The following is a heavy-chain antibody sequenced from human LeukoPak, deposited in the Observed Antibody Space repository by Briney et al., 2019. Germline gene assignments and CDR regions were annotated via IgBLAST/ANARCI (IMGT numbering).Heavy chain of an antibody. D-gene: IGHD2-2*02. V-gene: IGHV4-59*11. CDR2: IYYSGST. CDR3: AREVGYCSSTSCYSWFDP. Sequence: PSETLSLTCTVSGGSISSHYWSWIRQPPGKGLEWIGYIYYSGSTNYNPSLKSRVTISVDTSKNQFPLKLSSVTAADTAVYYCAREVGYCSSTSCYSWFDPWGQGTLVTVSS. J-gene: IGHJ5*02. CDR1: GGSISSHY.